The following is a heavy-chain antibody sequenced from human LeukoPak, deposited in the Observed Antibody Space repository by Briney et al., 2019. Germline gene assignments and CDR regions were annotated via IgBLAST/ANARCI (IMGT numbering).Heavy chain of an antibody. J-gene: IGHJ4*02. Sequence: ASVKVSCKASGYTFTNYNIHWVRQASGHGLEWMGGMNPNSGDPDSTQKFQGKVTMTADTSINTASMELSSLTSEDTAIYYCARRVADRFDYWGQGTLVTVS. D-gene: IGHD6-19*01. V-gene: IGHV1-8*01. CDR3: ARRVADRFDY. CDR2: MNPNSGDP. CDR1: GYTFTNYN.